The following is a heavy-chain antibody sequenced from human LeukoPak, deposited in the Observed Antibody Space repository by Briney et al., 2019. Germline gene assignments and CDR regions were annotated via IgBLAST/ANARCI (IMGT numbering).Heavy chain of an antibody. CDR2: ISSGSSTI. J-gene: IGHJ4*02. CDR1: GFTFSSYS. CDR3: ARVRSVPDY. D-gene: IGHD3-10*01. Sequence: PGGSLRLSCAASGFTFSSYSMNWVSQAPGKGLEWVSYISSGSSTIYYADSVRGRFTISRDNAKNSLYLQMNSLRAEDTAVYYCARVRSVPDYWGQGTLVTVSS. V-gene: IGHV3-48*01.